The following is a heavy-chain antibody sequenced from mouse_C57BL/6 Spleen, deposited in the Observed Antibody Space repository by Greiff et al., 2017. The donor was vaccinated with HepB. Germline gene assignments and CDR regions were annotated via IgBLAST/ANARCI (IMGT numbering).Heavy chain of an antibody. J-gene: IGHJ3*01. CDR2: IDPENGDT. CDR1: GFNIKDDY. D-gene: IGHD2-3*01. V-gene: IGHV14-4*01. Sequence: EVQLQQSGAELVRPGASVKLSCTASGFNIKDDYMHWVKQRPEQGLEWIGWIDPENGDTEYASKFQGKATITADTSSNTAYLQLSSRTSEDTAVYYCTTRWLLLAYWGQGTLVTVSA. CDR3: TTRWLLLAY.